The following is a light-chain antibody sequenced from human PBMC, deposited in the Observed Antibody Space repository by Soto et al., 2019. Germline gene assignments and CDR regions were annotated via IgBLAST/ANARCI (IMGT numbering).Light chain of an antibody. Sequence: DIQMTQSPSTLSASVGDRVTVTCQASQNINNYLNWYQQKPGRAPKLLIYDASNLEAGVPSRFRGSGSGTDFTFTISRLQPEDIATYYCQQYENLPTFGQGTRLEIK. J-gene: IGKJ5*01. V-gene: IGKV1-33*01. CDR3: QQYENLPT. CDR1: QNINNY. CDR2: DAS.